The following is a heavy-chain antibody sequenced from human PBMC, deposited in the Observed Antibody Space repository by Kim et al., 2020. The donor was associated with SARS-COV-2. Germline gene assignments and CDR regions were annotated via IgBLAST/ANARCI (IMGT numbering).Heavy chain of an antibody. Sequence: GGSLRLSCSASGFTFSSYAMSWVRQAPGKGLEWVSAISGSGGSTYYADSVKGRFTISRDNSKNTLYLQMNSLRAEDTAVYYCAKDPMGLTAPYYYDSSGYPSYFDYWGQGTLVTVSS. CDR3: AKDPMGLTAPYYYDSSGYPSYFDY. CDR2: ISGSGGST. V-gene: IGHV3-23*01. CDR1: GFTFSSYA. J-gene: IGHJ4*02. D-gene: IGHD3-22*01.